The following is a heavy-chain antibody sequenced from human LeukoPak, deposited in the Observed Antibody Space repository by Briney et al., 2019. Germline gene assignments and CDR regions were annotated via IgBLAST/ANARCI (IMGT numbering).Heavy chain of an antibody. Sequence: PGGSLRLSCAASGFTFSNAWMGWVRQAPGKGLEWVGRIKSKTDGGTTDYAAPVKGRFTISRDDSKNIAYLQMNSLKTEDTAVYYCTRAPYCGGDCHRNWGQGTLVTVSS. V-gene: IGHV3-15*01. D-gene: IGHD2-21*02. CDR1: GFTFSNAW. J-gene: IGHJ4*02. CDR3: TRAPYCGGDCHRN. CDR2: IKSKTDGGTT.